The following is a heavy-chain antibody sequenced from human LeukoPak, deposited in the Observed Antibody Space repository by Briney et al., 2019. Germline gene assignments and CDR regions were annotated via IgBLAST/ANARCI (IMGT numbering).Heavy chain of an antibody. V-gene: IGHV1-3*01. CDR1: GYTFTSYA. D-gene: IGHD4-17*01. J-gene: IGHJ3*02. Sequence: ASVKVSCKASGYTFTSYAMHWVRQAPGQRLEWMGWINAGNGNTKYSQKFQGRVTITRDTSASTAYMELSSLRSEDTAVYYCASPQKGTVTALAFDIWGQGTMVTVSS. CDR2: INAGNGNT. CDR3: ASPQKGTVTALAFDI.